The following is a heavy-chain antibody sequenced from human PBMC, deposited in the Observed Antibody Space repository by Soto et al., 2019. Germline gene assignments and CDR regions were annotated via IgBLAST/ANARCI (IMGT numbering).Heavy chain of an antibody. CDR1: GFSLNTGGLG. J-gene: IGHJ6*02. CDR2: IYWDDDK. D-gene: IGHD2-21*02. Sequence: QITLEESGPTLVKPTQTLTLTCTVSGFSLNTGGLGVGWIRQPPGKALEWLALIYWDDDKRYSPSLKNRLGISKDTSNNLVVFTMTNMDPVDTATYYCVHSRCGGDCLRSYSSHYYYGMDVWGQGTTVTVSS. CDR3: VHSRCGGDCLRSYSSHYYYGMDV. V-gene: IGHV2-5*02.